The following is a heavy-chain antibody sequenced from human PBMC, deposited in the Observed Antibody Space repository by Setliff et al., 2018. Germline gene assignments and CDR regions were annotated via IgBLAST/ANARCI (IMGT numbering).Heavy chain of an antibody. CDR3: AKEDEIGYSTD. Sequence: GSLRLSCVASGFTFSNYGMHWVRQAPGKGLEWVALIWNDGSTKFYGDSVKGRFTISRDNSENTLYLQMNSLRAEDTAVYYCAKEDEIGYSTDWGQGTLVTVPQ. D-gene: IGHD6-13*01. CDR1: GFTFSNYG. J-gene: IGHJ4*02. V-gene: IGHV3-33*06. CDR2: IWNDGSTK.